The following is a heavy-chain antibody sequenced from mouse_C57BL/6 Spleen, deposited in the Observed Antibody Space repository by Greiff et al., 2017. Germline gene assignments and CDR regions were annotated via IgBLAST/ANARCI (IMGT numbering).Heavy chain of an antibody. CDR2: INPYNGGT. D-gene: IGHD4-1*01. J-gene: IGHJ2*01. CDR3: ARYGFLTVYYFDY. V-gene: IGHV1-19*01. Sequence: DVQLQESGPVLVKPGASVKMSCKASGYTFTDYYMNWVKQSHGKSLEWIGVINPYNGGTSYNQKFKGKATLTVDKSSSTAYMELNSLTSEDSAVYYCARYGFLTVYYFDYWGQGTTLTVSS. CDR1: GYTFTDYY.